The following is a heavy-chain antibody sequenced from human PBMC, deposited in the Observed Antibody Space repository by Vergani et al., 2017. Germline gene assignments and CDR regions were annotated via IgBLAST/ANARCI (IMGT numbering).Heavy chain of an antibody. Sequence: QVQLVQSGAEVKKPGSSVKVSCKASGGTFSSYAISWVRQAPGQGLEWMGRIIPILGIANYAQKFQDRVTITADKSTSTAYMELSSLRSEDRAVYYCARDPMDYGGNFGRGGYFDYWGQGTLVTVSS. CDR2: IIPILGIA. CDR3: ARDPMDYGGNFGRGGYFDY. J-gene: IGHJ4*02. D-gene: IGHD4-23*01. V-gene: IGHV1-69*04. CDR1: GGTFSSYA.